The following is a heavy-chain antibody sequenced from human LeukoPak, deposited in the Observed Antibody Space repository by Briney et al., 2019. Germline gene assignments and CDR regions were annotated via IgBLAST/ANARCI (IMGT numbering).Heavy chain of an antibody. D-gene: IGHD3-9*01. CDR2: INPNSGGT. J-gene: IGHJ5*02. CDR3: ARAHYDILTGYYSAGNWFDP. CDR1: GYTFTGYY. Sequence: ASVKVSCKASGYTFTGYYMHWVRQAPGQGLGWMGWINPNSGGTNYAQKFQGRVTMTRDTSISTAYMELSRLRSDDTAVYYCARAHYDILTGYYSAGNWFDPWGQGTLVTVSS. V-gene: IGHV1-2*02.